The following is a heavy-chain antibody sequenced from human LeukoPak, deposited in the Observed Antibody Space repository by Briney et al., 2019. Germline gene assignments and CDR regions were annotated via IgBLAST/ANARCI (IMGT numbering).Heavy chain of an antibody. V-gene: IGHV3-74*01. CDR1: GFTFDDYT. CDR3: ARTEYCSPTSCKYASF. CDR2: INSDGSST. J-gene: IGHJ3*01. Sequence: GGSLRLSCAASGFTFDDYTMHWVRQAPGKGLEWVSQINSDGSSTNYADSVKGRFTISRDNAKNTLYLQMNSLRAEDTAVYYCARTEYCSPTSCKYASFWGQGTVVTVSS. D-gene: IGHD2-2*01.